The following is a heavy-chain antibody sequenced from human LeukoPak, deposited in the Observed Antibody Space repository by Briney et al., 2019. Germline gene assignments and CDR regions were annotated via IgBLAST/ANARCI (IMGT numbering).Heavy chain of an antibody. CDR3: ARAIRWDSDY. D-gene: IGHD4-23*01. CDR1: GFTFSGYG. J-gene: IGHJ4*02. CDR2: ISSNGGTK. Sequence: GGTLSLSCAASGFTFSGYGMVWVRQPPGKGLEYVSGISSNGGTKYCGNSVKGRFTIPRDNSKDTLHLQMGSLRTEDMAVYYGARAIRWDSDYWGQGTLVTVAS. V-gene: IGHV3-64*01.